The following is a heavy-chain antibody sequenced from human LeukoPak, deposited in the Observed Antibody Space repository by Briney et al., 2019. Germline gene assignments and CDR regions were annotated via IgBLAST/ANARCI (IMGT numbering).Heavy chain of an antibody. J-gene: IGHJ4*02. Sequence: SVKVSCKASGGTFSSYAISWVRQAPGQGLEWMGGIIPIFGTANYAQKFQGRVTITADESTSTAYMELSSLRSGDTAVYYCARAVMGCSSTSCSLSYWGQGTLVTVSS. V-gene: IGHV1-69*01. D-gene: IGHD2-2*01. CDR1: GGTFSSYA. CDR3: ARAVMGCSSTSCSLSY. CDR2: IIPIFGTA.